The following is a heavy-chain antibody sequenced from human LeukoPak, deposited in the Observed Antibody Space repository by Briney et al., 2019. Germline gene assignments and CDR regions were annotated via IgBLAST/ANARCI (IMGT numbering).Heavy chain of an antibody. CDR3: ARVAQYQLLFGY. CDR2: IYYSGST. Sequence: PSETLSLTCTVSGGSISSGGYYWSWIRQHPGKGLEWIGYIYYSGSTYYNPSLKSRVTISVDTSKNQFSLKLSSVTAADTAVYYCARVAQYQLLFGYWGQGTLVTVSS. D-gene: IGHD2-2*01. V-gene: IGHV4-31*03. J-gene: IGHJ4*02. CDR1: GGSISSGGYY.